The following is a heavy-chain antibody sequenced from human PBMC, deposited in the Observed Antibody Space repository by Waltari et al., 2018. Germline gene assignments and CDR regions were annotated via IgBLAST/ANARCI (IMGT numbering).Heavy chain of an antibody. Sequence: QVQLVQSGAEVKKPGSSVKVSCKASGGTFSSYAIRWVRQAPGQGLEWVGEIIPIFGTANYAQKFQGRVTITTDESTSTAYMELSSLRSEDTAVYYCARRTGAYGPFDYWGQGTLVTVSS. J-gene: IGHJ4*02. CDR2: IIPIFGTA. CDR1: GGTFSSYA. D-gene: IGHD3-10*01. CDR3: ARRTGAYGPFDY. V-gene: IGHV1-69*05.